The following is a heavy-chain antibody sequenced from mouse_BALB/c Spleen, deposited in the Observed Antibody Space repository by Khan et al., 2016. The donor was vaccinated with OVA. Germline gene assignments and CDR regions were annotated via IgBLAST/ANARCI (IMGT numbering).Heavy chain of an antibody. V-gene: IGHV3-2*02. J-gene: IGHJ2*01. Sequence: EVQLVESGPGLVKPSQSLSLTCTVTGYSIASDHAWNWIRQFPGNKLEWMGFISYSGNTNYNPSLKSRISITRDTSKNQFFLQLNSVTSEDTATYYCARVYGGDFDYWGQGTTLTVSS. CDR3: ARVYGGDFDY. CDR2: ISYSGNT. CDR1: GYSIASDHA. D-gene: IGHD1-1*01.